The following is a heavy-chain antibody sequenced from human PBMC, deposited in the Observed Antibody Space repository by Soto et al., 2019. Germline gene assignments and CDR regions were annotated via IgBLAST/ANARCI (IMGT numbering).Heavy chain of an antibody. CDR1: GGSITNANYY. D-gene: IGHD2-2*03. CDR2: IYYTGSS. Sequence: PSETLSLTCTVSGGSITNANYYWSWVRQPPGKGPEWIGNIYYTGSSYSHPSLKSRVTLSVDTSRNQFSLKLSSVTAADTAVYYCARAMDIGMASKDNWFDPWGQGTLVTVSS. V-gene: IGHV4-39*01. J-gene: IGHJ5*02. CDR3: ARAMDIGMASKDNWFDP.